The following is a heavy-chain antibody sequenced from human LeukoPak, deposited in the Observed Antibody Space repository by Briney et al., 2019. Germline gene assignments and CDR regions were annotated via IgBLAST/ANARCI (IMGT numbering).Heavy chain of an antibody. CDR3: AKDSGGETFDS. V-gene: IGHV3-11*01. CDR2: ISNSGGTM. Sequence: GGSLRLSCAASGFTFSDYYMNWIRQAPGKGLEWVSYISNSGGTMYYTDSVEGRFTMSRDNAKNSLYLQMNSLRAEDTAVYYCAKDSGGETFDSWAKEPVVTVSS. CDR1: GFTFSDYY. J-gene: IGHJ4*01. D-gene: IGHD3-10*01.